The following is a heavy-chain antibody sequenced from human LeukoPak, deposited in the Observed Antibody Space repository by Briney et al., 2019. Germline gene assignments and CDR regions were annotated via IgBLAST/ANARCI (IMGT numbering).Heavy chain of an antibody. CDR3: ARDSDYGDYFFDY. D-gene: IGHD4-17*01. V-gene: IGHV1-18*01. CDR2: ISAYNGNT. J-gene: IGHJ4*02. CDR1: GYTFTSYG. Sequence: ASVKVSCKASGYTFTSYGISWVRQAPGQWLEWMGWISAYNGNTNYAQKLQGRVTMTTDTSTSTAYMGLRSLRSDDTAMYYCARDSDYGDYFFDYWGQGTLVTVSS.